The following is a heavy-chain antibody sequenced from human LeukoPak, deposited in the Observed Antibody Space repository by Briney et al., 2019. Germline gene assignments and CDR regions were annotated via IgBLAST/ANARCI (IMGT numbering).Heavy chain of an antibody. J-gene: IGHJ5*02. Sequence: GGXXRLSCAASGFTFYNYAMSWGRQAPGKGAEWVSGISSSGGSTYYAESVKGRFTISRDNSKNTLYLQLDILRAADTAVFNCAKSSLLECLSRQSWFDPWGQGTLLTVSS. V-gene: IGHV3-23*01. CDR3: AKSSLLECLSRQSWFDP. D-gene: IGHD3-3*01. CDR2: ISSSGGST. CDR1: GFTFYNYA.